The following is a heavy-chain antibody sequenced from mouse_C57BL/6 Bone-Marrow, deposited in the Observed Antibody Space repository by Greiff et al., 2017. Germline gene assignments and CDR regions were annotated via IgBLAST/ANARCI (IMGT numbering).Heavy chain of an antibody. J-gene: IGHJ2*01. CDR1: GYTFTSYW. CDR3: TTTGLRPPGDY. Sequence: QVQLQQPGAELVKPGASVKLSCKASGYTFTSYWMHWVKQRPGRGLEWIGMIHPNSGSTNYNEKFKSKATITADTSSNTAYLQLSSLTSEDTAVYYCTTTGLRPPGDYWGQGTTLTVSS. CDR2: IHPNSGST. V-gene: IGHV1-64*01. D-gene: IGHD1-1*01.